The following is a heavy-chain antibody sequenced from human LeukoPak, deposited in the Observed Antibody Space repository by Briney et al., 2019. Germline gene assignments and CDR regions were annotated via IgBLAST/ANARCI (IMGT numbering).Heavy chain of an antibody. J-gene: IGHJ4*02. CDR2: IYFSGST. CDR1: GGSISSSSYY. D-gene: IGHD1-26*01. Sequence: SETLSLTCTVSGGSISSSSYYWGWIRQPPGKGLEWIGSIYFSGSTYYRPSLKSRVTLSIDTSKNQFSLRLSSVTAADTAAYYCARRPTTSIVGATTNYFDHWGQGTLVTVSS. CDR3: ARRPTTSIVGATTNYFDH. V-gene: IGHV4-39*01.